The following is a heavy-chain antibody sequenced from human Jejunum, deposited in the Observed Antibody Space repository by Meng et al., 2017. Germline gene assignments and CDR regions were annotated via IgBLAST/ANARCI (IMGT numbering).Heavy chain of an antibody. D-gene: IGHD1/OR15-1a*01. CDR2: IYWDDDK. Sequence: SGPTLVKPTQTLTLTCTFSGFSLSTGGVGVGWVRQPPGKALEWLVFIYWDDDKRYSPSLKTRISITKDTSKNLVVLTMTDMEPVDTGTYYCAHRNSGVGTGWNNGYFDYWGQGTLVTVSS. V-gene: IGHV2-5*02. CDR3: AHRNSGVGTGWNNGYFDY. J-gene: IGHJ4*02. CDR1: GFSLSTGGVG.